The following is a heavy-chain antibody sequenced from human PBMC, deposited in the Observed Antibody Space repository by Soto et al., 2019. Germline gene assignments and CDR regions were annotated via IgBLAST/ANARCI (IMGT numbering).Heavy chain of an antibody. V-gene: IGHV3-15*01. CDR2: IKSKTDGVTT. CDR3: TTGGYCCGGSCYPPYYYYYGMDV. D-gene: IGHD2-15*01. J-gene: IGHJ6*02. Sequence: EVQLVESGGGLVKPGGSLRLSCAASGFTFGNAWMSWVRQAPGKGREWVGRIKSKTDGVTTDYAAPVKGRFTISRDDSKTTLYLKMDSLKSEDTAVYYCTTGGYCCGGSCYPPYYYYYGMDVWGQGTTVTVSS. CDR1: GFTFGNAW.